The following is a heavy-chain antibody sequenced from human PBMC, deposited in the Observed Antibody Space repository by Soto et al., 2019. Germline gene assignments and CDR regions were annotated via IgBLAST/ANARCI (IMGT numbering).Heavy chain of an antibody. D-gene: IGHD3-3*01. Sequence: SVLPLVNPTQTFTLTGTFSGFPLTTGGGGGGWILHPPGKALEWLALIFWDDDKRYSPSLKTRLTITKDTSKNQVVLTMTNMDPVDTATYYCAHSSSGYYTYYFDYWGQGTLVTVSS. J-gene: IGHJ4*02. V-gene: IGHV2-5*02. CDR1: GFPLTTGGGG. CDR2: IFWDDDK. CDR3: AHSSSGYYTYYFDY.